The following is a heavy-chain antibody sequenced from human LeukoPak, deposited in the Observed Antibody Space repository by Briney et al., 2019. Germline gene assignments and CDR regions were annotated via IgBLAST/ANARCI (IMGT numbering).Heavy chain of an antibody. D-gene: IGHD4-17*01. V-gene: IGHV1-2*06. CDR2: INPNSGGT. J-gene: IGHJ4*02. CDR1: GYTFTGYY. CDR3: ATMTTVTTEVY. Sequence: ASVKVSCKAFGYTFTGYYMHWVRQAPGQGLEWMGRINPNSGGTNYAQKFQGRVTMTRDTSISTAYMELSRLRSDDTAVYYCATMTTVTTEVYWGQGTLVTVSS.